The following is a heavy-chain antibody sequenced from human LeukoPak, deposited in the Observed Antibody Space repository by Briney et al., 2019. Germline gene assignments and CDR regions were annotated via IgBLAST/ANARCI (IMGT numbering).Heavy chain of an antibody. V-gene: IGHV4-4*02. CDR2: MYLSGTT. D-gene: IGHD3-22*01. J-gene: IGHJ4*02. CDR3: AGLVGRYSSGLYYYYFDY. Sequence: GSLRLSCAASGLTFTSYAMNWVRQAPGKGLEWIGEMYLSGTTHSNPSVKSRVTISIDKSKNQFFLNLSSVTAADTAVYYCAGLVGRYSSGLYYYYFDYWGQGTLVTVSS. CDR1: GLTFTSYAM.